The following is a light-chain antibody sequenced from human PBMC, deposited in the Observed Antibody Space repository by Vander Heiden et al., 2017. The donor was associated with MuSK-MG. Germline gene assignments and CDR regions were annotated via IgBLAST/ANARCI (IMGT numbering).Light chain of an antibody. J-gene: IGKJ2*01. V-gene: IGKV1-39*01. CDR3: QQTVSTPSHT. CDR2: GAT. Sequence: PDLLIYGATTLQSGVPSRFSGSGSGTDFTLTITTLQPEDFATYYCQQTVSTPSHTLGQGTKLTIK.